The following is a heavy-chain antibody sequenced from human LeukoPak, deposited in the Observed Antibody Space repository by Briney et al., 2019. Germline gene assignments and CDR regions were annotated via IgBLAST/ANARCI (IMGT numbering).Heavy chain of an antibody. CDR2: INQDESNK. V-gene: IGHV3-7*01. D-gene: IGHD1-14*01. Sequence: PGGSLRLSCAASGFTFSTYWMAWVRQAPGKGLEWVANINQDESNKNYVDSVRGRFTISRDNTKNTLYLQMNSLRAEDTAVYYCARDHVEPGVILDYWGQGTLVTVSS. CDR1: GFTFSTYW. CDR3: ARDHVEPGVILDY. J-gene: IGHJ4*02.